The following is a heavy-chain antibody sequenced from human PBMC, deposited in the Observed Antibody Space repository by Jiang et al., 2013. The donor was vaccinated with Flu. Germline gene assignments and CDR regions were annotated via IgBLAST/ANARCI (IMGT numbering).Heavy chain of an antibody. V-gene: IGHV5-51*01. CDR3: ARNRSGYYGNAFDI. CDR1: GYSFPRFW. Sequence: SLKISCKGSGYSFPRFWIGWVRQMPGKGLEWMGIIYPGDSDTRYSPSFQGQVTISADKSISTVYLQWSSLEASDTAIYFCARNRSGYYGNAFDIWGEGTMVTVSS. D-gene: IGHD3-22*01. J-gene: IGHJ3*02. CDR2: IYPGDSDT.